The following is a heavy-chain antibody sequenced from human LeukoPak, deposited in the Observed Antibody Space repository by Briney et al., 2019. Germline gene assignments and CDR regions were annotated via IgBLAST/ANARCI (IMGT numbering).Heavy chain of an antibody. V-gene: IGHV3-20*04. Sequence: PGGSLRLSCAASGFTFDDYGMSWVRQAPGKGLEWVSGINWNGGSTGYTDSVKGRFTISRDNAKNSLYLQMNSLRAEDTAVYYCAREFGLLWFGEKNAEFDYWGQGTLVTVSS. CDR3: AREFGLLWFGEKNAEFDY. CDR2: INWNGGST. J-gene: IGHJ4*02. D-gene: IGHD3-10*01. CDR1: GFTFDDYG.